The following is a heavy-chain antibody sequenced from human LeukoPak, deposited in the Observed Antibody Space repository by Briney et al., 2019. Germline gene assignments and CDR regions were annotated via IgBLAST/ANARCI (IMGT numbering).Heavy chain of an antibody. Sequence: SETLSLTCAVYGGSFSGNSWSWIRQPPGKGLEWIGEINHSGTTYYNPSLKSRVTISVDTSKNQFSLKLSSVTAADTAVYYCARVAPPDYGSGSNGAFDIWGQGTMVTVSS. CDR2: INHSGTT. J-gene: IGHJ3*02. V-gene: IGHV4-34*01. CDR3: ARVAPPDYGSGSNGAFDI. CDR1: GGSFSGNS. D-gene: IGHD3-10*01.